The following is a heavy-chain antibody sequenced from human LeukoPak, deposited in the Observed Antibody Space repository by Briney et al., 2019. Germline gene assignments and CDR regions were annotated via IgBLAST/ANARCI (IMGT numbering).Heavy chain of an antibody. CDR3: ARDCPEGAYYYYYMDV. J-gene: IGHJ6*03. D-gene: IGHD1-26*01. CDR1: GGSISSNTCY. CDR2: IYYSGNT. V-gene: IGHV4-39*07. Sequence: SETLSLTCTVSGGSISSNTCYWGWIRQPPGKGLEWIGSIYYSGNTYYNPSLKSRVTISVDTSKNQFSLKLSSVTAADTAVYYCARDCPEGAYYYYYMDVWGKGTTVTVSS.